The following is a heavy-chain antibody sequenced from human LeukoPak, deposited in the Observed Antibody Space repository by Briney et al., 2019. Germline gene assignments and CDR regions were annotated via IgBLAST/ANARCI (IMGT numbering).Heavy chain of an antibody. CDR2: IYYSGST. V-gene: IGHV4-31*03. D-gene: IGHD2-15*01. J-gene: IGHJ4*02. CDR1: GGSISSGGYY. Sequence: SETLSLTCTVSGGSISSGGYYWSWIRQHPGRGLEWIGYIYYSGSTYYNPSLKSRVTISVDTSKNQFSLKLSSVTAADTAVYYCARVVGDIVVVVAATTPPYYFDYWGQGTLVTVSS. CDR3: ARVVGDIVVVVAATTPPYYFDY.